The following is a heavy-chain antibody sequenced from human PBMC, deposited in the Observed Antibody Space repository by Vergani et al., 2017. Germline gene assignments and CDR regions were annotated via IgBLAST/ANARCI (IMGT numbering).Heavy chain of an antibody. Sequence: QVQLQESGPGLVKPSETLSLTCTVSGGSISSYYWSWIRQPPGKGLEWIGYIYYSGSTNYNPSLKSRVTISVDTSKNRFSLKLSSVTAADTAVYYCARWGYGSGSYYPYYYYMDVWGKGTTVTVSS. J-gene: IGHJ6*03. D-gene: IGHD3-10*01. CDR3: ARWGYGSGSYYPYYYYMDV. V-gene: IGHV4-59*01. CDR1: GGSISSYY. CDR2: IYYSGST.